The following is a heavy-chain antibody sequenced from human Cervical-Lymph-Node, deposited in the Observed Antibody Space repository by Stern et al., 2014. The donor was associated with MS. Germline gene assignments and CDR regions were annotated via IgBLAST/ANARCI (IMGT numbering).Heavy chain of an antibody. D-gene: IGHD1-26*01. J-gene: IGHJ4*02. Sequence: QVQLVQSGAEVKSPGASVKVSCKASGFTFSDYGLSWVRQAPGQGLEWMGWISAYNGNLDFAKKFQDRLTMTRDTSTTTVFMELSSLTSDDTAVYYCARDRGIVATTTGDYWGQGTLVIVSS. CDR1: GFTFSDYG. CDR3: ARDRGIVATTTGDY. V-gene: IGHV1-18*01. CDR2: ISAYNGNL.